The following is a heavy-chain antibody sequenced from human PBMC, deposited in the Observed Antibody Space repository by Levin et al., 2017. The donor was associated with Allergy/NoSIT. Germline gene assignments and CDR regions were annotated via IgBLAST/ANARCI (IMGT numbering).Heavy chain of an antibody. D-gene: IGHD2-15*01. Sequence: GESLKISCAASGFTFSSYAMHWVRQAPGKGLEWVAVISYDGSNKYYADSVKGRFTISRDNSKNTLYLQMNNLRAEDTAVYYCARRGYCSGGSCYSADDYFDYWGQGTLVTVSS. CDR2: ISYDGSNK. CDR1: GFTFSSYA. V-gene: IGHV3-30-3*01. CDR3: ARRGYCSGGSCYSADDYFDY. J-gene: IGHJ4*02.